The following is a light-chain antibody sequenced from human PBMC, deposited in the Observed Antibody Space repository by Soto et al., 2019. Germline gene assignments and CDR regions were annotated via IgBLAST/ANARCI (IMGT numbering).Light chain of an antibody. CDR2: GAS. CDR3: QQYDRSLFT. Sequence: EIVLTQSPGTLSLSPGERATLSCRASQSVSSSYLAWYQQKPGQAPRLLIYGASSRAIGIPDRFSGSGSGTDFTLTISRLEPEDFAVYYCQQYDRSLFTFGPGTKVDIX. J-gene: IGKJ3*01. V-gene: IGKV3-20*01. CDR1: QSVSSSY.